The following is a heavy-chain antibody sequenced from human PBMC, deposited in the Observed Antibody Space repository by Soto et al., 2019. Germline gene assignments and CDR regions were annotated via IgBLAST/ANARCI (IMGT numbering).Heavy chain of an antibody. J-gene: IGHJ5*02. Sequence: GASVKVSCKASGYTFTSYAMHWVRQAPGQRLEWMGWINAGNGNTKYSQKFQGRVTITRDTSASTAYMELSSLRSEDTAVYYCARGGVKWFGELANWFDPWGQGTLVTVSS. D-gene: IGHD3-10*01. CDR3: ARGGVKWFGELANWFDP. V-gene: IGHV1-3*01. CDR2: INAGNGNT. CDR1: GYTFTSYA.